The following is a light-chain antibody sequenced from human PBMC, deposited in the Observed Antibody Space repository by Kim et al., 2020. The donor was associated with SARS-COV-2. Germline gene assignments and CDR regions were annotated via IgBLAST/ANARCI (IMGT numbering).Light chain of an antibody. V-gene: IGKV3-20*01. J-gene: IGKJ4*01. CDR2: GAS. CDR3: QQYGSSPLT. Sequence: LSPGERATLSCRASQSVSSNYLAWYQQKPGQAPRLLIYGASSRATGIPDGFSGSGSGTDFTLSISRLEPEDFAVYYCQQYGSSPLTFGGGTKLEI. CDR1: QSVSSNY.